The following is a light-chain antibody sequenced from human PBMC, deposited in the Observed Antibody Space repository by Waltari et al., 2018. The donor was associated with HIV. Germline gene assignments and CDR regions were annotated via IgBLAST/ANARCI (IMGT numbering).Light chain of an antibody. CDR3: SSYTTSSTWV. Sequence: HSALTQPASVSGSPGQSITISCTGTSSDIGGYKYVSWYQQQPGKAPKLMISEVSTRPSGVSNRFSGSKSGNTASLTISGLQAEDEADYYCSSYTTSSTWVFGGGTKLTVL. V-gene: IGLV2-14*01. CDR2: EVS. J-gene: IGLJ3*02. CDR1: SSDIGGYKY.